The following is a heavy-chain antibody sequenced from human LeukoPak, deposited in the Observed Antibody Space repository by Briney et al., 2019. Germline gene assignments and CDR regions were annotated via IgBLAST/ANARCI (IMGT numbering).Heavy chain of an antibody. CDR3: ARLVELRYFDWLDDFDY. V-gene: IGHV4-39*01. Sequence: SETLSLTCTVSGGSISSSSYYWGWIRQPPGKGLEWIGSMYSSGSTYYNPSLKSRVTISVDTSKNQFSLKLSSVTAADTAVYYCARLVELRYFDWLDDFDYWGQGTLVTVSS. CDR1: GGSISSSSYY. CDR2: MYSSGST. D-gene: IGHD3-9*01. J-gene: IGHJ4*02.